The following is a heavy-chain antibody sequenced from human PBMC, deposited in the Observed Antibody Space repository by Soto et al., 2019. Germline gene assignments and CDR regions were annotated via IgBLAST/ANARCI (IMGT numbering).Heavy chain of an antibody. D-gene: IGHD5-12*01. J-gene: IGHJ4*02. CDR3: ARDGKVEMATISFDY. Sequence: PVGSLRLSCAASGFTFSSYAMHWVRQAPGKGLEWVAVISYDGSNKYYADSVKGRFTISRDNSKNTLYLQMNSLRAEDTAVYYCARDGKVEMATISFDYWGQGTLVTVSS. V-gene: IGHV3-30-3*01. CDR1: GFTFSSYA. CDR2: ISYDGSNK.